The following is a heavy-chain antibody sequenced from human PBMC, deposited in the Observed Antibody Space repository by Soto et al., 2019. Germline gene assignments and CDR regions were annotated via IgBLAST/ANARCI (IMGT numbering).Heavy chain of an antibody. D-gene: IGHD6-13*01. CDR2: IKSKTDGGTT. J-gene: IGHJ4*02. CDR3: TTDFFYRATGGLSSSPLIAAAGDY. CDR1: GFTFSNAW. V-gene: IGHV3-15*07. Sequence: PGGSLRLSCAASGFTFSNAWMNWVRQAPGKGLEWVGRIKSKTDGGTTDYAAPVKGRFTISRDDSKNTLYLQMNSLKTEDTAVYYCTTDFFYRATGGLSSSPLIAAAGDYWGQGTLVTVSS.